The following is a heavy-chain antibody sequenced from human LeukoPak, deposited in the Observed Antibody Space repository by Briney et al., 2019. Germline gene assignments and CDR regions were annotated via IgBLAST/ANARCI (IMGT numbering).Heavy chain of an antibody. CDR3: ARGRYYDILTGYYEGGALDY. CDR2: IYTSGST. J-gene: IGHJ4*02. CDR1: GGSISSYY. Sequence: SETLSLTCTVFGGSISSYYWSWIRQPAGKGLEWIGRIYTSGSTNYNPSLKSRVTMSVDTSKNQFSLKLSSVTAADTAVYYCARGRYYDILTGYYEGGALDYWGQGTLVTVSS. V-gene: IGHV4-4*07. D-gene: IGHD3-9*01.